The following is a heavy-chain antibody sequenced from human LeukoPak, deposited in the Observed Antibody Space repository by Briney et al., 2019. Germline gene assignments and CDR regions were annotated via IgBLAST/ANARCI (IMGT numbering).Heavy chain of an antibody. D-gene: IGHD6-19*01. J-gene: IGHJ4*02. CDR1: GFTFSSYA. V-gene: IGHV3-30-3*02. Sequence: GGCLRLSCAASGFTFSSYAMHWVRQAPGKGLEWVAVISYDGSNKYYTDSVKGRFTISRDNSKNTLYLQMNSLRAEDTAVYYCAKTPRYSSGWYFDYWGQGTLVTVSS. CDR3: AKTPRYSSGWYFDY. CDR2: ISYDGSNK.